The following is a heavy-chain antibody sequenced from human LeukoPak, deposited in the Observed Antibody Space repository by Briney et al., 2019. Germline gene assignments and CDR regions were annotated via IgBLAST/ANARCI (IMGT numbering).Heavy chain of an antibody. CDR1: GYTFTNYH. D-gene: IGHD1-14*01. V-gene: IGHV1-8*03. CDR2: MNPNSGNT. J-gene: IGHJ4*02. CDR3: ARGVPEDY. Sequence: ASVKVSCKASGYTFTNYHINWVRQAAGQGLEWMGWMNPNSGNTGYAQKFQGRVSITWNTSITTAYMELSSLKSEDTAVYYCARGVPEDYWGQGTLVTVSS.